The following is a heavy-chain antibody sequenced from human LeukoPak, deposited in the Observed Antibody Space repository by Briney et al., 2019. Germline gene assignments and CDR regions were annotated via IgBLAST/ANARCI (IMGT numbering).Heavy chain of an antibody. Sequence: ASVKVSCKASGYTFTGYYIHWVRQAPGQGLEWMGWINPNSGGTNYAQKFQGRVTMTRDTSISTAYMELSRLRSDDTAVYYCARGGVRCSSTSCYKFDYWGQGTLVTVSS. CDR1: GYTFTGYY. D-gene: IGHD2-2*02. CDR2: INPNSGGT. V-gene: IGHV1-2*02. J-gene: IGHJ4*02. CDR3: ARGGVRCSSTSCYKFDY.